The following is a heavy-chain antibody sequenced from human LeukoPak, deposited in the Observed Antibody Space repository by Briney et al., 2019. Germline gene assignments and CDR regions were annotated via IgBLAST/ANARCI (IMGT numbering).Heavy chain of an antibody. CDR3: ARVGGIAAAGTYYMDV. CDR2: ISSSSSYI. Sequence: PGGSLRLSCAASGFTFSSYSMNWVRQAPGKGLEWVSSISSSSSYIYYADSVKGRFTISRDNAKNSLYLQMNSLRAEDTAVYYCARVGGIAAAGTYYMDVWGKGTTVTVSS. CDR1: GFTFSSYS. V-gene: IGHV3-21*01. D-gene: IGHD6-13*01. J-gene: IGHJ6*03.